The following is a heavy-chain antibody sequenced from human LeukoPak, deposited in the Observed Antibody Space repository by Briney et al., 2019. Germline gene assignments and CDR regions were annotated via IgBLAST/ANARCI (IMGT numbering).Heavy chain of an antibody. CDR2: ISGSSSTI. V-gene: IGHV3-48*01. CDR1: GFTFSSYS. Sequence: GGSLRLSCSASGFTFSSYSINWVRQAPGKGLEWVSYISGSSSTIYYADSVKGRFTISRDNSKNTLYLQMNSLRAEDTAVYYCAKDGYDYYYYYMDVWGKGTTVTVSS. CDR3: AKDGYDYYYYYMDV. D-gene: IGHD1-1*01. J-gene: IGHJ6*03.